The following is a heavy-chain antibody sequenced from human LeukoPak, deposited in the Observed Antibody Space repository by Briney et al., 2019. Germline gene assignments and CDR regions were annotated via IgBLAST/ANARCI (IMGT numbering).Heavy chain of an antibody. CDR1: GGSISSYY. V-gene: IGHV4-4*07. D-gene: IGHD3-10*01. J-gene: IGHJ4*02. CDR2: IYTSGST. Sequence: SETLSLTCTVSGGSISSYYWSWIRQPAGKGLEWIGRIYTSGSTNYNPSLKSRVTMSVDTSKNQFSLKLSSVTAADTAVYYCASSDLEWGFGELPFDYWGQGTLVTVSS. CDR3: ASSDLEWGFGELPFDY.